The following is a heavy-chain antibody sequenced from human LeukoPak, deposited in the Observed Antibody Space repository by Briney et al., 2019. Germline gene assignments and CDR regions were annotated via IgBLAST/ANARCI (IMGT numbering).Heavy chain of an antibody. Sequence: SETLSLTCTVSGGSISSSSYYWGWVRQPPGKGLEWIGSIYYSGSTYYNPSLKGRVTISVDTSQNQFSLKLSSVTAADTAVYYCARHTIRGYDVSTFDYWGQGTLVTVSS. CDR1: GGSISSSSYY. J-gene: IGHJ4*02. V-gene: IGHV4-39*01. D-gene: IGHD5-12*01. CDR2: IYYSGST. CDR3: ARHTIRGYDVSTFDY.